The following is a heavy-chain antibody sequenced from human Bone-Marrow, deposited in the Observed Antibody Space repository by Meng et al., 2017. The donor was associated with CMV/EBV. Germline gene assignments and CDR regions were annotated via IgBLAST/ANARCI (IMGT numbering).Heavy chain of an antibody. V-gene: IGHV5-51*01. CDR3: ARLSLGTLFGVVIKNYFDY. Sequence: GGSLRLSCKGSGYNFTNYWIAWVRQMPGKGLEWMGIIYPDDSDTRYSPSFQGQVTITADKSLNTAYLQWSSLKASDTAMYYCARLSLGTLFGVVIKNYFDYWGQGKLVTVSS. J-gene: IGHJ4*02. CDR1: GYNFTNYW. CDR2: IYPDDSDT. D-gene: IGHD3-3*01.